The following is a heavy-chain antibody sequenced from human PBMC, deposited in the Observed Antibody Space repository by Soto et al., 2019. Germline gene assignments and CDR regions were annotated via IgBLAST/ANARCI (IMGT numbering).Heavy chain of an antibody. J-gene: IGHJ4*02. V-gene: IGHV3-74*01. D-gene: IGHD6-13*01. Sequence: PWGSIRISCAASGFVLSISWMHWARHVPGKGLVWVARIDTSGHSTNYAESVKGRFTISRDNAKNTVSLQMNSLRVEDTGVYYCAKDSWYFDLWSKGSQVTVSS. CDR1: GFVLSISW. CDR2: IDTSGHST. CDR3: AKDSWYFDL.